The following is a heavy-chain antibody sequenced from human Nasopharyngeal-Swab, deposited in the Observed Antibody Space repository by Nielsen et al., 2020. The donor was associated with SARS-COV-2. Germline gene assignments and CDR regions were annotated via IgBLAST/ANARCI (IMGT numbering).Heavy chain of an antibody. CDR2: ISAYNGNT. Sequence: ASVKVSCKASGYTFTSYGISWVRQAPGQGLGWMGWISAYNGNTNYAQKLQGRVTMTTDTSTSTAYMELRSLRSDDTAVYYCARDGGSYYDYYYGMDVWGQGTTVTVSS. CDR1: GYTFTSYG. V-gene: IGHV1-18*01. CDR3: ARDGGSYYDYYYGMDV. D-gene: IGHD1-26*01. J-gene: IGHJ6*02.